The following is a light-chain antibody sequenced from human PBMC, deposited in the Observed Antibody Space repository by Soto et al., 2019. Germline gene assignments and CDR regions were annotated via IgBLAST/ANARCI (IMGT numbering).Light chain of an antibody. CDR3: AAWDDSLNGRI. Sequence: QSVLTQPPSASGTPGQSVTISCSGSTSNLGSNAVNWYQQLPGTAPKLLLYANNQRPSGVPDRFSGSRSGTSASLAISGLQSEDEADYYCAAWDDSLNGRIFGGGTKLTVL. CDR2: ANN. CDR1: TSNLGSNA. V-gene: IGLV1-44*01. J-gene: IGLJ2*01.